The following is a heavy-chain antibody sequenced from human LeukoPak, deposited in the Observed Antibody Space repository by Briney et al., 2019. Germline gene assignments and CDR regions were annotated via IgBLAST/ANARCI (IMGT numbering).Heavy chain of an antibody. CDR3: AIYQVSWNYYFWSFDY. Sequence: SVTVSFKGSGYTFTSYGISWVRQAPGQGLEWMGRIIPILCIANYAQKFQGRVTITADKSTSTAYMQLISLRSEDTAVYYCAIYQVSWNYYFWSFDYWGQGTLVTVSS. CDR1: GYTFTSYG. CDR2: IIPILCIA. J-gene: IGHJ4*02. D-gene: IGHD3-3*01. V-gene: IGHV1-69*04.